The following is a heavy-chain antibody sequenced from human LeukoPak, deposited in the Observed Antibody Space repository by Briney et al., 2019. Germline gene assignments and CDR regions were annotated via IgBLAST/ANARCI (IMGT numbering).Heavy chain of an antibody. J-gene: IGHJ4*02. V-gene: IGHV3-48*03. D-gene: IGHD5-24*01. Sequence: TGGPLRLSCATSGFIFSSYEMNWVREAPGKGLEWVSYISVSGGTKYYADSVRGRFTIFRDNDKNSVYLQMNSMRAEDTAVDYCTRDSMATIPPCFHWGQGTLVTVSS. CDR3: TRDSMATIPPCFH. CDR2: ISVSGGTK. CDR1: GFIFSSYE.